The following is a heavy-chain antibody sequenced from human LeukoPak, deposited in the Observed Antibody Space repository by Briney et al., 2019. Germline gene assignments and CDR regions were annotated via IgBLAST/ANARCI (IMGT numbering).Heavy chain of an antibody. D-gene: IGHD3-10*01. CDR2: IYYSGST. CDR3: ARPVRGVSTLDY. CDR1: GGSFSGYY. J-gene: IGHJ4*02. V-gene: IGHV4-34*01. Sequence: SETLSLTCAVYGGSFSGYYWSWIRQPPGKGLEWIGSIYYSGSTYYNPSLKSRVTISVDTSKNQFSLKLSSVTAADTAVYYCARPVRGVSTLDYWGQGTLVTVSS.